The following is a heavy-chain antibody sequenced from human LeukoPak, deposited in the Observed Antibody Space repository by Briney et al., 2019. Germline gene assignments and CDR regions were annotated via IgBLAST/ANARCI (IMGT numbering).Heavy chain of an antibody. CDR3: ASILYSGYDSYYFDY. Sequence: SQTLSLTCTVSGGSISSGDYYWSWIRQPPGKGLEGIGHIYYSGSTYYNPSLKSRVTISVDTYKNQFSLKLRSVTAADTAVYYCASILYSGYDSYYFDYWGQGTLVTVSS. CDR1: GGSISSGDYY. CDR2: IYYSGST. J-gene: IGHJ4*02. V-gene: IGHV4-30-4*08. D-gene: IGHD5-12*01.